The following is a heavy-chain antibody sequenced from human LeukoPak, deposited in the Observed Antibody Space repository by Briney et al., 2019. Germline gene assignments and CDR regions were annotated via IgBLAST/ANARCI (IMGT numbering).Heavy chain of an antibody. CDR1: GCTLSGYW. J-gene: IGHJ6*02. CDR2: INNDGSKI. D-gene: IGHD3-16*01. V-gene: IGHV3-74*01. CDR3: ARGGGLDV. Sequence: GGSLRLSCAASGCTLSGYWMHWVRHAPGEGLVWVSRINNDGSKIDYADFAKGRFTISRDNAKNSLYLQMSNLRAEDTAVYFCARGGGLDVWGQGATVTVSS.